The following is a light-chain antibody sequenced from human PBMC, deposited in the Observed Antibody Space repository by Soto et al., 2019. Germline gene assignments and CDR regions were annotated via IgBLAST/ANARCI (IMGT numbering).Light chain of an antibody. CDR3: QQRSNWPVT. V-gene: IGKV3-11*01. CDR1: QSVNGY. Sequence: EILLTQSPATLSLSPGERATLSCRASQSVNGYLAWYQQKPGQAPRLLIYGTSNRATGIPARFSGSGSGTDFTLTISSLEPEDFAVYYCQQRSNWPVTFAQGTRLEIK. J-gene: IGKJ5*01. CDR2: GTS.